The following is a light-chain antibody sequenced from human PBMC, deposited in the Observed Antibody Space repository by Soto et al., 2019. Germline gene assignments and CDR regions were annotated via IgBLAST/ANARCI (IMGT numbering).Light chain of an antibody. CDR1: SSDVGGYNF. CDR2: EVS. V-gene: IGLV2-8*01. CDR3: SSCGDNNIYV. Sequence: QSALTQPPSASGSPGQSVAISCTGTSSDVGGYNFVSWYQQHPGKAPKVLIYEVSKRASGVPDRFSASKSGNTASLTVSGLQAEDEADYYCSSCGDNNIYVFGTGTKVTVL. J-gene: IGLJ1*01.